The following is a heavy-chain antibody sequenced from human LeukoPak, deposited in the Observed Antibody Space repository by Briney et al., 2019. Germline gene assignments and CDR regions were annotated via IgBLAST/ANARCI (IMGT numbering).Heavy chain of an antibody. D-gene: IGHD6-19*01. CDR1: GFTFSSYG. V-gene: IGHV3-33*08. CDR2: IWYGGSNK. Sequence: PGGSLRLSCAASGFTFSSYGMHWVRQAPGKGLEWVAVIWYGGSNKYYADSVKGRFTISRDNSKNTLYLQMNSLRAEDTAVYYCAKSPYSSGWSPLSFDPWGQGTLVTVSS. J-gene: IGHJ5*02. CDR3: AKSPYSSGWSPLSFDP.